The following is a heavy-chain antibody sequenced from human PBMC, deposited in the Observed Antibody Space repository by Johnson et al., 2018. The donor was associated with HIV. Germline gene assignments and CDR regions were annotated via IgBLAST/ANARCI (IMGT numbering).Heavy chain of an antibody. CDR3: ATARDGYNYNWGAFDI. Sequence: QMLLVESGGGLVQPGGSLRLSCAASGFSFSDYYMSWIRQAPGKGLEWVSYLIGSGNKYYADSVNGRFTISRDNSKNTLYLQMNSLRAADTAVYYSATARDGYNYNWGAFDIWGQGTVVTVSS. CDR1: GFSFSDYY. CDR2: LIGSGNK. J-gene: IGHJ3*02. V-gene: IGHV3-11*04. D-gene: IGHD5-24*01.